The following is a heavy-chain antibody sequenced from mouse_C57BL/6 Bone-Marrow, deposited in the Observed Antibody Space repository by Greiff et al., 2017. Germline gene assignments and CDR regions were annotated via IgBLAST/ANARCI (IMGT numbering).Heavy chain of an antibody. CDR2: IYPGDGDT. CDR1: GYAFSSSW. Sequence: QVQLKQSGAELARPGASVKISCKASGYAFSSSWMNWVKQRPGKGLEWIGRIYPGDGDTNYNGKFKGKATLTADKSSSTAYMQLSSLTSEDSAVYFCAGVTTVGEAYWGQGTLVTVSA. J-gene: IGHJ3*01. D-gene: IGHD1-1*01. CDR3: AGVTTVGEAY. V-gene: IGHV1-82*01.